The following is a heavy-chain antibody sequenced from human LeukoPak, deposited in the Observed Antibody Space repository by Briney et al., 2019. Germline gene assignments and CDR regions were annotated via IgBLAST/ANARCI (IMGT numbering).Heavy chain of an antibody. CDR2: ISGSGGRT. Sequence: GGSLRLSCAASGFTFSSYAMSWVRQAPGKGLEWVSAISGSGGRTYYADSVKGRFTISRDNSKNTLYLQMNSLRAEDTAVYYCAKDLNPRPYSSGFDYWGQGTLVTVSS. CDR3: AKDLNPRPYSSGFDY. D-gene: IGHD6-19*01. J-gene: IGHJ4*02. V-gene: IGHV3-23*01. CDR1: GFTFSSYA.